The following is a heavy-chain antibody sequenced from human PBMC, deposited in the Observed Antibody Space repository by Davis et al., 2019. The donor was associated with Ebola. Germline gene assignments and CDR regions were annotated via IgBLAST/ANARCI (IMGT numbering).Heavy chain of an antibody. CDR1: GFTFSSYA. V-gene: IGHV3-30-3*01. Sequence: GESLKISCAASGFTFSSYAMHWVRQAPGKGLEWVAVISYDGSNKYYADSMKGRLTISRDNSKNTLYLQMRGLRVEDMGVYYCAKELDGGSLDDHWGQGTRVTVSS. CDR2: ISYDGSNK. D-gene: IGHD1-26*01. CDR3: AKELDGGSLDDH. J-gene: IGHJ4*02.